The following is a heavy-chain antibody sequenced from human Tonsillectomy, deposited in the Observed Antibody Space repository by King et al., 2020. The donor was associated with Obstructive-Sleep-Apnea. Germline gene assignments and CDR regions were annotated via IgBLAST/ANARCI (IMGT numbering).Heavy chain of an antibody. CDR2: FYWVVDK. CDR3: AYSDGSGSLGAFDI. D-gene: IGHD3-10*01. V-gene: IGHV2-5*02. CDR1: GFSLSTSGVG. Sequence: LTLKESGPTLVKPTQTLTLTCTFSGFSLSTSGVGVGWIRQPPGKALEWLALFYWVVDKRYSPSLKSRLTITKDTSKNQVVLTMTNMDPVDTATYYCAYSDGSGSLGAFDIWGQGTMVTVSS. J-gene: IGHJ3*02.